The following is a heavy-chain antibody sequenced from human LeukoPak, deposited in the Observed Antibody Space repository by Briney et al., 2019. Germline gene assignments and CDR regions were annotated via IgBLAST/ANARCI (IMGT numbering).Heavy chain of an antibody. CDR3: AKFRYHSNDNNYLDFNY. D-gene: IGHD3-22*01. J-gene: IGHJ4*02. CDR1: GFTFSSYA. V-gene: IGHV3-23*01. Sequence: GGTLRLSCAASGFTFSSYAMGWVRQAPGKGPDWVSSISGSGGHTYFADSVRGRFTISRDNSKNTLDLQMNSLKVEDTAVYYCAKFRYHSNDNNYLDFNYWGQGTLVTVSS. CDR2: ISGSGGHT.